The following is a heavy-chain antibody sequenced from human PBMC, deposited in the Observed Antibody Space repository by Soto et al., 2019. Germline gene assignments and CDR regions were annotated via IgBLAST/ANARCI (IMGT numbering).Heavy chain of an antibody. CDR2: IQSGGPT. CDR1: GFTVSSKY. D-gene: IGHD3-16*01. CDR3: ARDFTLFEGGLCYRVSLDL. J-gene: IGHJ6*04. V-gene: IGHV3-66*01. Sequence: GGSLRLSCAASGFTVSSKYMSWVRQAPGKGLEWVSLIQSGGPTYYADSVKGRFTISRDTSENTVHHQMDSLRAEDTAVYYCARDFTLFEGGLCYRVSLDLWGKGTTVTVSS.